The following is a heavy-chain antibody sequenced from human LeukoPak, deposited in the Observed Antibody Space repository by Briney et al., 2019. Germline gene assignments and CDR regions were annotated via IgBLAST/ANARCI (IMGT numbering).Heavy chain of an antibody. Sequence: PSETLSLTCTVSGGSITSYYWSWLRQPAGKGLEWIGRIYSSGTTNYNPSLKSRVTMSIDTTQFSLKLSSVTAADTAVYFCACGVAAAGWLYFDYWGQGSLVTVSS. CDR1: GGSITSYY. J-gene: IGHJ4*02. CDR3: ACGVAAAGWLYFDY. CDR2: IYSSGTT. V-gene: IGHV4-4*07. D-gene: IGHD6-13*01.